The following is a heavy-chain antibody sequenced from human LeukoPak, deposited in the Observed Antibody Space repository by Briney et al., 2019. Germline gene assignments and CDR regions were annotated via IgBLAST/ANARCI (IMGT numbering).Heavy chain of an antibody. D-gene: IGHD4-11*01. J-gene: IGHJ5*02. CDR3: ARARLPNNWFDP. CDR1: GFTFSSYA. V-gene: IGHV3-7*01. Sequence: TGGSLRLSCAASGFTFSSYAMHWVRQAPGKGLEWVANIKQDGSEKYYVDSVKGRFTISRDNAKNSLYLQMNSLRAEDTAVYYCARARLPNNWFDPWGQGTLVTVSS. CDR2: IKQDGSEK.